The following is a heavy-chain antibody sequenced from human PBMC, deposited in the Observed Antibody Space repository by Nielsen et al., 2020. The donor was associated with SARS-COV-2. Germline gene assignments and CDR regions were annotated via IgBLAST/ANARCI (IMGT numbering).Heavy chain of an antibody. D-gene: IGHD5-12*01. CDR2: IKQDGSEK. CDR3: ARGQVDMASPYYFDY. Sequence: GESLKISCAASGFTFSSYWMSWVRQAPGKGLEWVANIKQDGSEKYYVDSVKGRSTISRDNAKNSLYLQMNSLRAEDTAVYYCARGQVDMASPYYFDYWGQGTLVTVSS. CDR1: GFTFSSYW. J-gene: IGHJ4*02. V-gene: IGHV3-7*03.